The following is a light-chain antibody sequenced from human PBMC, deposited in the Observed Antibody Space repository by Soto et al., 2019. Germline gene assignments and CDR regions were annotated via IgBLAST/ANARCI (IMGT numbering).Light chain of an antibody. Sequence: DIQMTQSPSSLSASVGDRVTIPCRASKRLTNSLNWYQQKPGRAPNLLIYAASSLQRGAPSRFSGSGSGTDFTLTISSLQPDDFATYYCQQTYRPPFTFGPGTKVDIK. V-gene: IGKV1-39*01. J-gene: IGKJ3*01. CDR2: AAS. CDR3: QQTYRPPFT. CDR1: KRLTNS.